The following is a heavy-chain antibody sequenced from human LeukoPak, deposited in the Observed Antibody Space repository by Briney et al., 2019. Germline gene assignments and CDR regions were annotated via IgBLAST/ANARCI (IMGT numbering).Heavy chain of an antibody. J-gene: IGHJ6*03. D-gene: IGHD1-14*01. CDR2: IIPIFGTA. CDR1: GGTFSSYA. V-gene: IGHV1-69*05. Sequence: SVTVSFKASGGTFSSYAISWVRQAPGQGLEWMGGIIPIFGTANYAQKFQGRVTITTDESTSTAYMELSSLRSEDTAVYYCARNQWGSINYYYYMDVWGKGTTVTVSS. CDR3: ARNQWGSINYYYYMDV.